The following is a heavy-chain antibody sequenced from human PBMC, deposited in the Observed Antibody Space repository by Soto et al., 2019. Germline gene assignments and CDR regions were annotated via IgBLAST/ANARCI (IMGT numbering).Heavy chain of an antibody. J-gene: IGHJ4*02. V-gene: IGHV1-18*01. CDR3: VRDLDGSGIYYTDY. CDR1: GYTFSIYW. D-gene: IGHD3-10*01. Sequence: APMEGSCKTAGYTFSIYWINWGRQGPGQGLDGTGGTRPTNAKTKYAKNLQGRVTRTTVPPTSTAYMELRSLRTDDTAVYYCVRDLDGSGIYYTDYWGQGTLVTVPS. CDR2: TRPTNAKT.